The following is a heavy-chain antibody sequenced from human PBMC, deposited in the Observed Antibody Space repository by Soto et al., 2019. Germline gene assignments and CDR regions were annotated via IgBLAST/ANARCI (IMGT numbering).Heavy chain of an antibody. CDR1: GFTFGDYA. CDR2: IRSKAYGGTT. Sequence: GGSLRLSCTASGFTFGDYAMSWFRQAPGKGLEWVGFIRSKAYGGTTEYAASVKGRFTISRDDSKSIAYLQMNSLKTEDTAVYYCTRDLDLDPEGYDSSGHPAIYYGMDVWGQVTTVTVSS. CDR3: TRDLDLDPEGYDSSGHPAIYYGMDV. V-gene: IGHV3-49*03. D-gene: IGHD3-22*01. J-gene: IGHJ6*02.